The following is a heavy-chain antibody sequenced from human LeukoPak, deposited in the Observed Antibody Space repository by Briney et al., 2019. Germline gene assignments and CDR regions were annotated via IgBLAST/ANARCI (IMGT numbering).Heavy chain of an antibody. Sequence: SETLSLTCTVSGGSISSGGYYWSWIRHHPRKCLDGIVYIYYSGSTYYNPSLKSRVTILVDTSKNQFSLKLSSVPAADPPVHYCPSQGKDGFGETLYFDYWGQGTLVTVSS. J-gene: IGHJ4*02. D-gene: IGHD3-10*01. CDR3: PSQGKDGFGETLYFDY. CDR1: GGSISSGGYY. V-gene: IGHV4-31*03. CDR2: IYYSGST.